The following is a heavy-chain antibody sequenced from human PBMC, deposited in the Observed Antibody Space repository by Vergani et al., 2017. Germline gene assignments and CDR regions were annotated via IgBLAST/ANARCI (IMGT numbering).Heavy chain of an antibody. J-gene: IGHJ4*02. CDR1: GFTVSSNY. CDR3: ARSSIAARPWGFGFDY. V-gene: IGHV3-21*01. CDR2: ISSSSSYI. D-gene: IGHD6-6*01. Sequence: EVQLVESGGGLVQPGGSLRLSCAASGFTVSSNYMSWVRQAPGKGLEWVSSISSSSSYIYYADSVKGRFTISRDNAKNSLYLQMNSLRAEDTAVYYCARSSIAARPWGFGFDYWGQGTLVTVSS.